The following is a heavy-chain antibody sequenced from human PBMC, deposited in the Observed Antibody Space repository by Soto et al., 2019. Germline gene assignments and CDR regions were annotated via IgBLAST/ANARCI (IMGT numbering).Heavy chain of an antibody. J-gene: IGHJ6*03. CDR2: IKSKTDGGTT. D-gene: IGHD6-13*01. CDR1: GFTFSNAW. Sequence: EVQLVESGGGLVKPGGSLRLSCAASGFTFSNAWMSWVRQAPGKGLEWVGRIKSKTDGGTTDYAAPVKGRFTISRDDSKNTLQLIISSQNDDDTVVYYCTSSGTAAAGGYYYYYMDVWGKGTTVTVSS. V-gene: IGHV3-15*01. CDR3: TSSGTAAAGGYYYYYMDV.